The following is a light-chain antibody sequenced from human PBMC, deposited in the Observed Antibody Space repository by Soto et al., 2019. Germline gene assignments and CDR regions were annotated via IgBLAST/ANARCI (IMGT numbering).Light chain of an antibody. J-gene: IGKJ1*01. Sequence: EVVLTQSPGTLSLSPGERATLSCRASQSRSRNYLAWYQQKPGQAPGLLIYDASSWATGSPDRFSGSGTGTDFTLTISRLEPEDFAVYYCQQYTSSPWTFGQGTKVEMK. V-gene: IGKV3-20*01. CDR2: DAS. CDR3: QQYTSSPWT. CDR1: QSRSRNY.